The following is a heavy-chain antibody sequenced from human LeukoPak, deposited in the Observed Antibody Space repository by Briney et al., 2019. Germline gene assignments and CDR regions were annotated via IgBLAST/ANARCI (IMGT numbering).Heavy chain of an antibody. CDR3: ARHRDVSSDLFDL. CDR2: IYTSGST. V-gene: IGHV4-4*07. Sequence: SETLSLTCTVSGGSISSYYWSWIRQPAGKGLEWIGRIYTSGSTNYNPPLKSRVTMSVDTSKNQFSLKLTSVTAADTAVYYCARHRDVSSDLFDLWGLGTLVTVSS. J-gene: IGHJ2*01. CDR1: GGSISSYY. D-gene: IGHD6-19*01.